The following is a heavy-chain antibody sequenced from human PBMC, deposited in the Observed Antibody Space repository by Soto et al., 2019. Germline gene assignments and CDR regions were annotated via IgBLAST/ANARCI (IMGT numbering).Heavy chain of an antibody. D-gene: IGHD6-19*01. Sequence: QVQLQESGPGLVKPSGTLSRTCAVSGASISDRNWWSWVRQPPGKGLEWMGEIYHSGTTNYNPSLKSRVTISMDRPMNQISLPLSSVTAADSAVYYCARHIGVTGTRGLDYWGQGTLVTVSS. CDR3: ARHIGVTGTRGLDY. J-gene: IGHJ4*02. CDR2: IYHSGTT. V-gene: IGHV4-4*02. CDR1: GASISDRNW.